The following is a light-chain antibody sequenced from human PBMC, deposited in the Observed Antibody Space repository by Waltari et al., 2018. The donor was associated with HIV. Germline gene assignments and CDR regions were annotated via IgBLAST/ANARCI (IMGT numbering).Light chain of an antibody. CDR2: TNN. CDR3: VVWDDSLNGPV. J-gene: IGLJ2*01. Sequence: QSVLTQPPSASGTPGQRVTISCSGSSSNIEANSVNWYQQLPGTAPKLLIYTNNRRPSRVPDRCSGSKSGTSASLAISGLQSEDEADYYCVVWDDSLNGPVFGGGTKLTVL. V-gene: IGLV1-44*01. CDR1: SSNIEANS.